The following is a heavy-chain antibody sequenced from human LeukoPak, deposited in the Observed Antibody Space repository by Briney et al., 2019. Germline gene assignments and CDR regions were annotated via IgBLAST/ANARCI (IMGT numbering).Heavy chain of an antibody. V-gene: IGHV3-20*04. D-gene: IGHD6-13*01. CDR2: INWNGGST. CDR3: ARPTIAAAGTGAFDI. Sequence: RPGGSLRLSCAASGFTFDDYGMSWARQAPGKGLEWVSGINWNGGSTGYADSVKGRFTISRDNAKNSLYLQMNSLRAEDTALYYCARPTIAAAGTGAFDIWGQGTMVTVSS. CDR1: GFTFDDYG. J-gene: IGHJ3*02.